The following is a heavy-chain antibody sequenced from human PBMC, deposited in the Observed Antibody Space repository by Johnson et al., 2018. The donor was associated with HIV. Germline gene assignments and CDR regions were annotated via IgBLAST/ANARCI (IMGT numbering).Heavy chain of an antibody. J-gene: IGHJ3*02. D-gene: IGHD2/OR15-2a*01. CDR3: ARAEGEYDAFDI. V-gene: IGHV3-30*03. CDR1: GFTFSSYG. Sequence: QVQLVESGGGVVQPGRSLRLSCAVSGFTFSSYGMHWVRQAPGKGLEWVAVISYDGSIKYYVDSLKGRFTISRDNSKNTLYLQMNSLRAEDTAVYYCARAEGEYDAFDIWGQGTMVTVSS. CDR2: ISYDGSIK.